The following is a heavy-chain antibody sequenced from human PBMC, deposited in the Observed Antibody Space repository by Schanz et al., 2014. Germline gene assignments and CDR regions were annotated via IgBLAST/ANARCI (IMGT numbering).Heavy chain of an antibody. CDR2: ISASGGDT. CDR1: EFTFSTDA. D-gene: IGHD2-2*01. CDR3: AKVRCSSGWRGDYFDE. V-gene: IGHV3-23*01. Sequence: DVHLLESGGGLVQPGGSLRLSCAASEFTFSTDAMSWVRQAPGKGLEWLSVISASGGDTYYADSEKGRFTISRDNSKNTLYLQMNRLRAEATAVYFCAKVRCSSGWRGDYFDEWGQGTLITVAS. J-gene: IGHJ4*02.